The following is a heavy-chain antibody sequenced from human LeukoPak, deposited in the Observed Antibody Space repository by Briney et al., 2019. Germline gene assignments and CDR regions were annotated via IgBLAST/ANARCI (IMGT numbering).Heavy chain of an antibody. CDR1: GFTFSSYW. J-gene: IGHJ6*02. V-gene: IGHV3-7*01. D-gene: IGHD3-22*01. Sequence: GGSLRLSCAASGFTFSSYWMSWVRQAPGKGLEWVANIKQDGSERYYVDSVKGRFTISRDNAKNSLYLQMNSLRAEDTAVYYCARDRDYCDSSGHDYYGMDVWGQGTTVTVSS. CDR3: ARDRDYCDSSGHDYYGMDV. CDR2: IKQDGSER.